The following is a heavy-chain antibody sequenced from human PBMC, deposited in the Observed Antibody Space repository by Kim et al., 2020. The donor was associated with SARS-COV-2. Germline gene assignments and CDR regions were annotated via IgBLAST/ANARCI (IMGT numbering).Heavy chain of an antibody. V-gene: IGHV3-30*04. CDR2: ISYDGSNK. Sequence: GGSLRLSCAASGFTFSSYAMHWVRQAPGKGLEWVAVISYDGSNKYYADSVKGRFTISRDNSKNTLYLQMNSLRAEDTAVYYCARDPLGYCSGGSCYGDYFDYWGQGTLVTVSS. CDR1: GFTFSSYA. J-gene: IGHJ4*02. D-gene: IGHD2-15*01. CDR3: ARDPLGYCSGGSCYGDYFDY.